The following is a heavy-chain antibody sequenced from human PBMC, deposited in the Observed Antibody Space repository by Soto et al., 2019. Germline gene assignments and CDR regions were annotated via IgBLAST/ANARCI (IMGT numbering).Heavy chain of an antibody. CDR2: INVYNGNT. CDR1: GDGFTGSS. D-gene: IGHD2-2*01. J-gene: IGHJ4*02. Sequence: GGSVQASWEARGDGFTGSSRGWPRQAPGQGLEWMGWINVYNGNTKYAQQLQSRVTLTTDTSTSTAYMGLRSLRSDDTAVYYRARISSASSCWLPDYWRQGTLDTVSS. CDR3: ARISSASSCWLPDY. V-gene: IGHV1-18*04.